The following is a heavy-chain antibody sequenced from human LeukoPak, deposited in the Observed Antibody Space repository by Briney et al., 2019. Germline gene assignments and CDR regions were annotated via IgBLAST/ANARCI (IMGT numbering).Heavy chain of an antibody. CDR1: GFTFSSYE. CDR3: ARILAGSSGWYGGFDY. J-gene: IGHJ4*02. CDR2: ISGSGSTI. Sequence: GGSLRLSCAASGFTFSSYEMNWVRQAPGKGLEWVSYISGSGSTIYYADSVKGRFTISGDNAKNSLYLQMNSLRAEDTAVYYCARILAGSSGWYGGFDYWGQGTLVTVSS. D-gene: IGHD6-19*01. V-gene: IGHV3-48*03.